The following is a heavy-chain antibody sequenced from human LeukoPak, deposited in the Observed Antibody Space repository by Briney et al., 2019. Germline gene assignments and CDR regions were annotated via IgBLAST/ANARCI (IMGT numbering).Heavy chain of an antibody. CDR3: AKVPRIGEAAAGTSWFDP. CDR2: ISGSGGST. J-gene: IGHJ5*02. Sequence: GRSLRLSCAASGFAFSSYAMSWVRQAPGKGLEWVSAISGSGGSTYYADSVKGRFTISRDNSKNTLYLQMNSLRAEDTAVYYCAKVPRIGEAAAGTSWFDPWGQGTLVTVSS. CDR1: GFAFSSYA. D-gene: IGHD6-13*01. V-gene: IGHV3-23*01.